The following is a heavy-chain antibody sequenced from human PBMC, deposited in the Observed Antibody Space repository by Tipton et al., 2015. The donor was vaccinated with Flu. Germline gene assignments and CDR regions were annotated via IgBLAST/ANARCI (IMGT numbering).Heavy chain of an antibody. J-gene: IGHJ4*02. Sequence: SLRLSCAASGFTFSSYDMNWVRQAPGKGLEWVAIIRYDGSYKYYAESVKGRFTISRDNSKNTLYLQMGSLRAEDTAVYYCARVSGGGYYFDYWGQGTLVTVSS. CDR1: GFTFSSYD. V-gene: IGHV3-33*01. CDR3: ARVSGGGYYFDY. D-gene: IGHD2-15*01. CDR2: IRYDGSYK.